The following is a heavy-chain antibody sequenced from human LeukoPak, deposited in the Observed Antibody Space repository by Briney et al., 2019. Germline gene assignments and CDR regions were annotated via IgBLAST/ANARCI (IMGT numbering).Heavy chain of an antibody. CDR3: ARDGYLYYYGSGSQNWFDP. CDR1: GGTFSSYA. V-gene: IGHV1-69*05. CDR2: IIPIFGTA. J-gene: IGHJ5*02. Sequence: SVKVSCKASGGTFSSYAISWVRQAPGQGLEWMGGIIPIFGTANYAQKSQGRVTITTDESTSTAYMELSSLRSEDTAVYYCARDGYLYYYGSGSQNWFDPWGQGTLVTVSS. D-gene: IGHD3-10*01.